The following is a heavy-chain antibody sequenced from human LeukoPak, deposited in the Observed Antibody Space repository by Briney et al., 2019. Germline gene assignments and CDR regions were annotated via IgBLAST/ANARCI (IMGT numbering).Heavy chain of an antibody. CDR3: AGDDCSGGSCYRT. J-gene: IGHJ4*02. D-gene: IGHD2-15*01. Sequence: ASVKVSCKASGYTFTVYYIHWVRQAPGQGPEWMGWINPNSGGTKYAEKFQGRVTMTRDTSISTAYMEVGRLTSDDTAVYYCAGDDCSGGSCYRTWGQGTLVTVSS. CDR1: GYTFTVYY. CDR2: INPNSGGT. V-gene: IGHV1-2*02.